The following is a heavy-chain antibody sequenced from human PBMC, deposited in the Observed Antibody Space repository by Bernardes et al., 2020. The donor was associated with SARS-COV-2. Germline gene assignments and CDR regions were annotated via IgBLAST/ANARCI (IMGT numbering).Heavy chain of an antibody. D-gene: IGHD3-22*01. V-gene: IGHV1-18*01. CDR3: ARVFYFESSGYYDY. Sequence: ASVKVSCMASGYSSSMFGISWVRKAPGQGLEWMGWISAYNGNTEYAQKFQGRVTMTTDTATSTVYMDLRSLRSDDTAIYYCARVFYFESSGYYDYWGQGTPVTISS. CDR1: GYSSSMFG. J-gene: IGHJ4*02. CDR2: ISAYNGNT.